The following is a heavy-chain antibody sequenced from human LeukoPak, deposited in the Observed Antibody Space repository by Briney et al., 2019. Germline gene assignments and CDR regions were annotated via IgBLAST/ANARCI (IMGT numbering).Heavy chain of an antibody. CDR1: GASITSYY. CDR3: ASLADFWTGYFDH. CDR2: IYTGGT. V-gene: IGHV4-59*03. J-gene: IGHJ4*02. Sequence: SETLSLTCTVSGASITSYYWNLIRQPPGKGLEWLGYIYTGGTNYNPSLKSRIRMSVDKSKSQFSLMLRSVTAVDTAVYYCASLADFWTGYFDHWGQGALVTVSS. D-gene: IGHD3/OR15-3a*01.